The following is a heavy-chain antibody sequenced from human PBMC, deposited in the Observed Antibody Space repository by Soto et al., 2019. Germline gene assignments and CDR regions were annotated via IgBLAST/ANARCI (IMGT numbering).Heavy chain of an antibody. J-gene: IGHJ5*02. Sequence: EVQLVESGGGLVQPGGSLKLSCAASGFTFSGSAMHWVRQASGKGLEWVGRIRSKANSYATAYAASVKGRFTISRDDSKNTAYLQMNSLKTEDTAVYYCTSPNSGSSAVHWFDPWGQGTLVTVSS. CDR1: GFTFSGSA. CDR3: TSPNSGSSAVHWFDP. V-gene: IGHV3-73*02. D-gene: IGHD1-26*01. CDR2: IRSKANSYAT.